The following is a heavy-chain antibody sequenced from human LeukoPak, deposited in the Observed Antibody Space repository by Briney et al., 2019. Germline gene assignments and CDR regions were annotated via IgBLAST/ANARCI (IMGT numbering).Heavy chain of an antibody. D-gene: IGHD3-10*01. CDR3: GRAGSASSFDY. V-gene: IGHV1-2*02. CDR1: GYTFTGYY. CDR2: IYPDRGGT. Sequence: VGGVKVSCEAPGYTFTGYYMHGGRQAPGRRRGWMGWIYPDRGGTNYAQKFRGRVTLTGDTSIRTDYMELSRLSSDDTAVYYCGRAGSASSFDYWGQGTLVTVAS. J-gene: IGHJ4*02.